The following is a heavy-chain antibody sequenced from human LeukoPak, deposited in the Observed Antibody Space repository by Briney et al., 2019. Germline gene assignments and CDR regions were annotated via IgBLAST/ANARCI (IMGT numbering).Heavy chain of an antibody. CDR3: AKAAYHREFYGNSFSDSWFDY. Sequence: GGSLRLSCAASGFTFDDYAMHWVRQAPGKGLEWVSGISWSSGSIAYADSVKGRFTISRDNAKTSLYLQMNSLRAEDTAVYYCAKAAYHREFYGNSFSDSWFDYWGQGTLVTASS. V-gene: IGHV3-9*01. D-gene: IGHD4-23*01. CDR2: ISWSSGSI. J-gene: IGHJ4*02. CDR1: GFTFDDYA.